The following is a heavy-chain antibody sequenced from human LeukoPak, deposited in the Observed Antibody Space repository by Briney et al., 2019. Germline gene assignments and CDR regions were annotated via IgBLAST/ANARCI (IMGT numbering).Heavy chain of an antibody. CDR1: GGSFSGYY. D-gene: IGHD4-11*01. J-gene: IGHJ6*03. CDR2: INHSGST. Sequence: PSETLSLTCAVYGGSFSGYYRSWIRQPPGKGLEWIGEINHSGSTNYNPSLKSRVTISVDTSKNQFSLKLSSVTAADTAVYYCARAHSESYYMDVWGKGTTVTVSS. V-gene: IGHV4-34*01. CDR3: ARAHSESYYMDV.